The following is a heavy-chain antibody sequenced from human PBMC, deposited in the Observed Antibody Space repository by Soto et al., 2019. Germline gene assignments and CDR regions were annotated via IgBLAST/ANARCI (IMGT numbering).Heavy chain of an antibody. Sequence: QVQLVQCGAEVKKPGSSVKVSCKASGGTFSSYTISWVRQAPGQGLEWMGRIIPILGIANYAQKFQGRVTITADKSTSTAYIELSSLRSEDTAVYYCATFGYCSGGSCYDPWGQGTLVTVSS. V-gene: IGHV1-69*02. CDR1: GGTFSSYT. CDR2: IIPILGIA. J-gene: IGHJ5*02. D-gene: IGHD2-15*01. CDR3: ATFGYCSGGSCYDP.